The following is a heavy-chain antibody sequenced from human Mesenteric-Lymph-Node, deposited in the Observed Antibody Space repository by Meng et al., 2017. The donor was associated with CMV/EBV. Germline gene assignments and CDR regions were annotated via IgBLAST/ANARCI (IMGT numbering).Heavy chain of an antibody. D-gene: IGHD6-13*01. V-gene: IGHV3-74*01. Sequence: GESLKISCAASGFTFSSYWMHWVRQAPGKGLVWVSRINSDGSSTSYADSVKGRFTISRDNAKNTLYLQMNSLRAEDTAVYYCARGGYSSYGMDVWGQGTTVTVSS. CDR2: INSDGSST. J-gene: IGHJ6*02. CDR1: GFTFSSYW. CDR3: ARGGYSSYGMDV.